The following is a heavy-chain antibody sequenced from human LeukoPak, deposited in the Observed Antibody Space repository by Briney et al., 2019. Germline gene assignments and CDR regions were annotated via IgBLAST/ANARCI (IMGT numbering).Heavy chain of an antibody. CDR3: AREERLRGTDWFPS. Sequence: PSQTLSLTCTVSGGSVSSGDSYWNWIRQHPGKGLEWIGYIHYSGNFDYNPSLKSRVTISVDTSNNQSSMRLASVTAADTAVYYCAREERLRGTDWFPSWGQGTLVTVSS. D-gene: IGHD4-17*01. V-gene: IGHV4-31*03. CDR2: IHYSGNF. J-gene: IGHJ5*01. CDR1: GGSVSSGDSY.